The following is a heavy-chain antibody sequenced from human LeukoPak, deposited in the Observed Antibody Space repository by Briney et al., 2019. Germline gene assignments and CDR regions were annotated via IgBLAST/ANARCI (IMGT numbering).Heavy chain of an antibody. CDR3: ARGEYCSGGSCPYYYYGMDV. CDR2: IIPIFGTA. D-gene: IGHD2-15*01. CDR1: GGTFSSYA. V-gene: IGHV1-69*13. Sequence: ASVKVSCKASGGTFSSYAISWVRQAPGQGLEWMGGIIPIFGTANYAQKFQGRVTITADESTSTAYMELSSLRSEDTAVYYCARGEYCSGGSCPYYYYGMDVWGQGTTVTVSS. J-gene: IGHJ6*02.